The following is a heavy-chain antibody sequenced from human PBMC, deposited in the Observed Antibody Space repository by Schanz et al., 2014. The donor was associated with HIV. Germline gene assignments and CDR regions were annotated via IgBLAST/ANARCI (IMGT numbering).Heavy chain of an antibody. J-gene: IGHJ4*02. CDR3: ASSRPMGLEIDF. Sequence: QVQPVQSGAEVKKPGSSVKVSCKASGATFSSNAINWVRQAPGQGLEFMGGIMPILGTADYAQKFQGRVTITADESTSTAYMELSSLKSEDTAMYYCASSRPMGLEIDFWGQGTLVTVSS. CDR1: GATFSSNA. CDR2: IMPILGTA. V-gene: IGHV1-69*01. D-gene: IGHD1-1*01.